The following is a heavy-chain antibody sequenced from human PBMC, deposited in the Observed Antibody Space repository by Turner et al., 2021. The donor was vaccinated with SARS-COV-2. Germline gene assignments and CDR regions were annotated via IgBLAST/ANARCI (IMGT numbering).Heavy chain of an antibody. V-gene: IGHV3-66*02. Sequence: VQLVESGGGLVQPGGSLRLSCAASGFTVSSNYMNWVRQAPGKGLEWVSVSYSGGSTYYADSVKGRFTISRDNSKNTLYLQMNSLRAEDTALYYCARDLGGTSSLGGYFDYWGQGTLVTVSS. CDR2: SYSGGST. CDR1: GFTVSSNY. D-gene: IGHD2-2*01. J-gene: IGHJ4*02. CDR3: ARDLGGTSSLGGYFDY.